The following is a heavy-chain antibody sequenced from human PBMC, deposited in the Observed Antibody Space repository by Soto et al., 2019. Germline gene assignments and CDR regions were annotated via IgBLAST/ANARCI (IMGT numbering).Heavy chain of an antibody. CDR3: ARVWGGAFDI. V-gene: IGHV4-59*01. D-gene: IGHD3-10*01. J-gene: IGHJ3*02. CDR1: GGSISSFY. CDR2: IYYSGST. Sequence: SETQSLTCTVSGGSISSFYCRWIRQPPGKGLEWIGSIYYSGSTNYNPSLKSRVTISVDTSKNQFSLKLSSVTAADTAVYYCARVWGGAFDIWGQGTMVTVSS.